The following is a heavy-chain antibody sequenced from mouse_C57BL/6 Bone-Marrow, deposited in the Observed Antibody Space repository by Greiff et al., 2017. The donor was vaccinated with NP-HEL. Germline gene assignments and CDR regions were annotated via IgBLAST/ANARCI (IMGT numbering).Heavy chain of an antibody. V-gene: IGHV5-17*01. Sequence: EVQRVESGGGLVKPGGSLKLSCAASGFTFSDYGMHWVRQAPEKGLEWVAYISSGSSTIYYADTVKGRFTISRDNAKNTLFLQMTSLRSEDTAMYYCARWWLLPEDYAMDYWGQGTSVTVSS. CDR2: ISSGSSTI. CDR3: ARWWLLPEDYAMDY. D-gene: IGHD2-3*01. J-gene: IGHJ4*01. CDR1: GFTFSDYG.